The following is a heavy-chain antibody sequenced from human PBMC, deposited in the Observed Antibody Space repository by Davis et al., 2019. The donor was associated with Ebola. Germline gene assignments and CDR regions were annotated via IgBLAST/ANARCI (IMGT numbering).Heavy chain of an antibody. CDR2: IYYSGST. CDR1: GGSISSYY. D-gene: IGHD1-26*01. J-gene: IGHJ6*04. CDR3: ARARMLGGATLYGMDV. V-gene: IGHV4-59*01. Sequence: MPSETLSLTCTVSGGSISSYYWSWIRQPPGKGLEWIGYIYYSGSTNYNPSLKSRVTISVDTSKNQFSLKLSSVTAADTAVYYCARARMLGGATLYGMDVWGKGTTVTVSS.